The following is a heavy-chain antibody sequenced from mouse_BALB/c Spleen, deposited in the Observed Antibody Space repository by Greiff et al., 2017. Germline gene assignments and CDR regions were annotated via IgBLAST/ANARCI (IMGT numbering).Heavy chain of an antibody. D-gene: IGHD2-4*01. V-gene: IGHV1-82*01. Sequence: QVQLKQSGPELVKPGASVKISCKASGYAFSSSWMNWVKQRPGQGLEWIGRIYPGDGDTNYNGKFKGKATLTADKSSSTAYMQLSSLTSVDSAVYFCARRAITNYAMDYWGQGTSVTVSS. CDR1: GYAFSSSW. CDR2: IYPGDGDT. J-gene: IGHJ4*01. CDR3: ARRAITNYAMDY.